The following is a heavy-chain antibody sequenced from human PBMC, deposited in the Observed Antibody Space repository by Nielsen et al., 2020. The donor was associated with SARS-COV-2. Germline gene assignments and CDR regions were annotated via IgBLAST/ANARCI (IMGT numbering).Heavy chain of an antibody. CDR1: GFTFSGNA. CDR3: AKDTAGDIVVVVAATGFDY. J-gene: IGHJ4*02. V-gene: IGHV3-23*01. Sequence: GGSLRLSFAAFGFTFSGNAMSWVRQAPGRGLEWVSAISGRGGSTYYADSVKGRFTISRDNSKNTLYLQMNSLRAEDTAVYYCAKDTAGDIVVVVAATGFDYWGQGTLVTVSS. D-gene: IGHD2-15*01. CDR2: ISGRGGST.